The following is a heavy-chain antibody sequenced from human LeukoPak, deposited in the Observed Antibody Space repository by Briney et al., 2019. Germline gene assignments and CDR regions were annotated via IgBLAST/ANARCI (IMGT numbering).Heavy chain of an antibody. CDR3: ARGGGYYYDSSGYPNFDY. Sequence: ASVKVSCKASGYTFTSYGISWVRQAPGQGLEWMGWISAYNGNTNYAQKLQGRVIMTTDTSTSTAYMELRSLRSDDTAVYYCARGGGYYYDSSGYPNFDYWGQGTLVTVSS. D-gene: IGHD3-22*01. CDR2: ISAYNGNT. V-gene: IGHV1-18*01. CDR1: GYTFTSYG. J-gene: IGHJ4*02.